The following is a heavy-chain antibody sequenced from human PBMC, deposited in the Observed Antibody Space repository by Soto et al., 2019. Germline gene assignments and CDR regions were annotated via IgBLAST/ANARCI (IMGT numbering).Heavy chain of an antibody. CDR3: ARGFDGSADY. J-gene: IGHJ4*02. CDR1: GYTFTSNA. D-gene: IGHD3-10*01. V-gene: IGHV1-3*01. CDR2: INGGDANT. Sequence: EASVKVSCKASGYTFTSNAIHWMRQAPGQRLEWMGWINGGDANTQYSQNFQGRVTLSRDTSATTAYMELSSLRSEDTAVYYCARGFDGSADYWGQGTLVTVSS.